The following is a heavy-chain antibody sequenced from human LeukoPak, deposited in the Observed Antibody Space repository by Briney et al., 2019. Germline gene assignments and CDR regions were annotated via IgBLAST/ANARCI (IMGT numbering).Heavy chain of an antibody. CDR1: GGXFSGYY. CDR2: INHSGST. D-gene: IGHD5-18*01. V-gene: IGHV4-34*01. J-gene: IGHJ4*02. Sequence: PSETLSLTCDVYGGXFSGYYWSWIRQPPGKGLEWLGEINHSGSTNYNPSLKSRVTISVDTSKNQFSLKLSSVTAADTAVYYCARADPERYSYVLDYWGQGTLVTVSS. CDR3: ARADPERYSYVLDY.